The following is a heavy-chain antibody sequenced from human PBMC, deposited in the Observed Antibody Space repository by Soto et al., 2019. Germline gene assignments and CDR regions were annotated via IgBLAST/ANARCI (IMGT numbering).Heavy chain of an antibody. CDR2: ISSYSSSI. CDR3: ARQRSYFDS. Sequence: GGSLRLSCAASRFTFSTYSMAWVRQAPGKGLEWVSYISSYSSSIYYADSVQGRFTISRDNAKNSLYLQMSSLRDGDTAVYYCARQRSYFDSWGQGTLVTASS. J-gene: IGHJ4*02. V-gene: IGHV3-48*02. CDR1: RFTFSTYS. D-gene: IGHD4-17*01.